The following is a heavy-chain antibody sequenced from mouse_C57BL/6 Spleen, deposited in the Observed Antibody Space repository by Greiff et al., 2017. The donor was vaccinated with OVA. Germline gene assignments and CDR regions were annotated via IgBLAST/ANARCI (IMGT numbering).Heavy chain of an antibody. CDR3: ARGYYFDY. J-gene: IGHJ2*01. Sequence: QVQLQQPGAELVKPGASGKPSCKASGYTFTSSWMHWVKQRPGRGLEGIGRIDPNSGGTKYNEKFKSKATLTVDKPSSTAYMQLSSLTSEDSAVYYCARGYYFDYWGQGTTLTVSS. V-gene: IGHV1-72*01. CDR1: GYTFTSSW. CDR2: IDPNSGGT.